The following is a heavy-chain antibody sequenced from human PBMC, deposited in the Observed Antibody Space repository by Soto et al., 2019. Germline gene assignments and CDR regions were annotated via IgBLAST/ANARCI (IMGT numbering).Heavy chain of an antibody. J-gene: IGHJ5*02. Sequence: GGSLRLSCAASGFTFSDYYMSWIRQAPGKGLEWVSYISSSGSTIYYADSVKGRFTISRDNAKNSLYLQMNSLRAEDTAVYYCARDKRYCSGGSCAVWFAPWGQGTLVTVSS. CDR1: GFTFSDYY. CDR2: ISSSGSTI. V-gene: IGHV3-11*01. D-gene: IGHD2-15*01. CDR3: ARDKRYCSGGSCAVWFAP.